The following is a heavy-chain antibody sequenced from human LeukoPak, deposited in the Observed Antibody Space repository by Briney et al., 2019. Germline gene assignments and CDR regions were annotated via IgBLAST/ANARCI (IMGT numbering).Heavy chain of an antibody. D-gene: IGHD3-9*01. CDR3: ARERGNYDILTDYYEGNGFDP. CDR1: GYTFTDYY. V-gene: IGHV1-2*02. J-gene: IGHJ5*02. CDR2: INPNSGGT. Sequence: ASVKVSCKASGYTFTDYYVHWVRQAPGQGLEWMGWINPNSGGTNYAQKFQGTVTMTRDTSISTAYMELTRLRPDDTAVYYCARERGNYDILTDYYEGNGFDPWGQGTLVTVSS.